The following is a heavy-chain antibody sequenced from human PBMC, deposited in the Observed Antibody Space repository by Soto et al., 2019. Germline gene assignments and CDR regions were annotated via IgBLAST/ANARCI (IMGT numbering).Heavy chain of an antibody. Sequence: GASVKVSCKASGYTFTSYGISWVRQAPGQGLEWMGWISAYNGNTNYAQKLQGRVTMTTDTSTSTAYMELRSLRSDDTAVYYCASASSWYPYYYMDVWGKGTTVTVSS. CDR2: ISAYNGNT. V-gene: IGHV1-18*01. CDR3: ASASSWYPYYYMDV. CDR1: GYTFTSYG. D-gene: IGHD6-13*01. J-gene: IGHJ6*03.